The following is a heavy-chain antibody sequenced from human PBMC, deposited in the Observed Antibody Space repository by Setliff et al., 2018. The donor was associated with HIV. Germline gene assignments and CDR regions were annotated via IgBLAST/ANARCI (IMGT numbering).Heavy chain of an antibody. J-gene: IGHJ1*01. D-gene: IGHD6-13*01. V-gene: IGHV1-24*01. CDR3: ATDPGYSSTWYSESFQH. CDR2: FDPADGET. Sequence: ASVKVSCKISGYTLTELSIHWVRHAPGKGLEWMANFDPADGETFYAQKFQGRLTMTEDTSTDTAYMDLSSLRSDDTAMYYCATDPGYSSTWYSESFQHWGQGTVVTVSS. CDR1: GYTLTELS.